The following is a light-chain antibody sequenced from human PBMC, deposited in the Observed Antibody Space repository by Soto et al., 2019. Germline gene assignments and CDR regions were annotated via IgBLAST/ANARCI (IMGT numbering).Light chain of an antibody. Sequence: EIVLTQSPGTLSLSPGERATLSCRAGQSVPKNYLAWYQQDPGQPPRLLVYDVSLRATGIPDRFSGGGSGTDFTLTISRLEPEDFAVYYCHQYANYPQTFGQGTKIEIK. CDR3: HQYANYPQT. V-gene: IGKV3-20*01. CDR1: QSVPKNY. CDR2: DVS. J-gene: IGKJ1*01.